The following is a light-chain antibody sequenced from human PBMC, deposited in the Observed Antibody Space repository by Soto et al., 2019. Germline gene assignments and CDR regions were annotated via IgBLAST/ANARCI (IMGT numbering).Light chain of an antibody. Sequence: LAPGERVTLSYSASQSVSSSYLTWYQQKPGQAPRLLIYGASTRATSIPARFSGSGSGTDFTLTISSLQPEDSATYYCQQLNSCPITFGQGARLEVK. J-gene: IGKJ5*01. CDR3: QQLNSCPIT. CDR1: QSVSSSY. V-gene: IGKV3D-7*01. CDR2: GAS.